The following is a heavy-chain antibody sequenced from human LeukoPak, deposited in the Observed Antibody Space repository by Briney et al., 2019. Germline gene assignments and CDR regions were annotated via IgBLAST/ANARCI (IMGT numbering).Heavy chain of an antibody. Sequence: SETLSLTCTVSGYSISSGYYWGWIRPPPGKVLEWIGIIYHSGSTYYNPSLKSRVTISVDTSKNQFSLKLSSVTAADTAVYYCARALVTRWFDPWGQGTLVTVSS. CDR3: ARALVTRWFDP. D-gene: IGHD2-21*02. J-gene: IGHJ5*02. CDR2: IYHSGST. CDR1: GYSISSGYY. V-gene: IGHV4-38-2*02.